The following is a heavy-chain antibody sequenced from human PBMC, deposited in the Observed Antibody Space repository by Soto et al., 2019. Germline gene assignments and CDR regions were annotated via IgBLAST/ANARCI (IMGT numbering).Heavy chain of an antibody. J-gene: IGHJ4*02. D-gene: IGHD3-3*01. CDR1: GYTFTSYG. V-gene: IGHV1-18*01. CDR2: ISAYNGNT. Sequence: GASVKVSCKASGYTFTSYGISWVRQAPGQGLEWMGWISAYNGNTNYAQKLQGRVTMTTDTSTSTAYMELRSLRSDDTAVYYCARGGGYDFWSGYYKHFDYWGQGTLVTVSS. CDR3: ARGGGYDFWSGYYKHFDY.